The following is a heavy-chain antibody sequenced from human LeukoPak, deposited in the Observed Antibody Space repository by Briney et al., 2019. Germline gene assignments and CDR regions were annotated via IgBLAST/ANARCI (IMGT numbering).Heavy chain of an antibody. CDR2: IYSGGST. V-gene: IGHV3-53*04. Sequence: PGGSLRLSCAASGFTVSSNYMSWVRQAPGKGLEWVSVIYSGGSTYYADSVKGRFTISRHNSKNTLYLQMNSLRAEDTAVYYCARVLVPRRNPNTVTTRVGWFDPWGQGTLVTVSS. J-gene: IGHJ5*02. D-gene: IGHD4-17*01. CDR1: GFTVSSNY. CDR3: ARVLVPRRNPNTVTTRVGWFDP.